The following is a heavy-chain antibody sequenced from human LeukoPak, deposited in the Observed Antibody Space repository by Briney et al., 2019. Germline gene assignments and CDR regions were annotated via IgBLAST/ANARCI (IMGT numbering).Heavy chain of an antibody. D-gene: IGHD1-14*01. Sequence: GGSLRLSCAASGFTFSSYGMHWVRQAPGKGLEWVAVISYDGSNKYYADSVKGRFTISRDNAKNSLYLQMNSLRAEDTALYYCAKDINPSNAYYFDYWGQGTLVTVSS. CDR2: ISYDGSNK. J-gene: IGHJ4*02. CDR1: GFTFSSYG. CDR3: AKDINPSNAYYFDY. V-gene: IGHV3-30*18.